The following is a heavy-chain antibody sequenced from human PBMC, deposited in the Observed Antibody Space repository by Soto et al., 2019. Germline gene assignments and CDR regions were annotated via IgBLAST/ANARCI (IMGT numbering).Heavy chain of an antibody. CDR1: GFTFSTFS. V-gene: IGHV3-48*02. J-gene: IGHJ5*02. CDR3: ARLYSTSSVSRWFDP. CDR2: ISSGSNII. Sequence: AGGSLRLSCSASGFTFSTFSMNWVRQAPGKGLGWISYISSGSNIIYYADSVKGRFAISRDNAENSLYLQMNSLRDEDTAVYYCARLYSTSSVSRWFDPWGQGTLVTVSS. D-gene: IGHD6-6*01.